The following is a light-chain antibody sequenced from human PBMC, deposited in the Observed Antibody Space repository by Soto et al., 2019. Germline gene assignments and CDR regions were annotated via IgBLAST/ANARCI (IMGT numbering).Light chain of an antibody. V-gene: IGKV3-20*01. CDR3: QQYGSSPGT. Sequence: EIALTQSPGTLSLSPGERATLSCRASQSVTSNYLALYQQKPGQAPRLLMFGASIRDTGIPDRFIGSGSGTDFTLTISRLEPEDFAVFYCQQYGSSPGTFGQGTKVEVK. CDR1: QSVTSNY. J-gene: IGKJ1*01. CDR2: GAS.